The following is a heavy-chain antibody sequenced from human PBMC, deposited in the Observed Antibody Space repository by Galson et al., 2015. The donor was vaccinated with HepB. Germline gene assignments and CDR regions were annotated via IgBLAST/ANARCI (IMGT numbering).Heavy chain of an antibody. Sequence: SLRLSCAASGFTFSNAWMSWVRQDPGKGLEWVGRINSKTDGGTTHYAAPVRGRFTISRDDSKNTLYLQMNSRKTEETAGYYCSTCGGDYVGYWGQGTLVTVSS. CDR3: STCGGDYVGY. CDR2: INSKTDGGTT. CDR1: GFTFSNAW. V-gene: IGHV3-15*01. J-gene: IGHJ4*02. D-gene: IGHD4-17*01.